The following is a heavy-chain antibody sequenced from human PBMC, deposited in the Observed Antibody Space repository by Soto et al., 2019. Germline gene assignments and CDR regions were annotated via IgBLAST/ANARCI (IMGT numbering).Heavy chain of an antibody. CDR3: AKDRDIVVVVAALQH. J-gene: IGHJ1*01. CDR1: GFTFSSYG. D-gene: IGHD2-15*01. CDR2: ISYDGSNK. V-gene: IGHV3-30*18. Sequence: QVQLVESGGGVVQPGRSLRLSCAASGFTFSSYGMRWVRQAPGKGLEWVAVISYDGSNKYYADSVKGRFTISRDNSKNTLYLQMNSLRAEDKAVYYCAKDRDIVVVVAALQHWGQGTLVTVSS.